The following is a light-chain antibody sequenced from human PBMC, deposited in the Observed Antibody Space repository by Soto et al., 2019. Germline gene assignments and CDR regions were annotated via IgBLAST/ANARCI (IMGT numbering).Light chain of an antibody. CDR2: KAS. Sequence: DIPITQSHSTLSASVGDIVTIIVRASQSINSWLAWYQQKPGKAPKLLIYKASSLESGVPSRFSGSGSGTEFTLTISSLQSDDFATYYCQQYNTYPVTVGGGTKVDIK. J-gene: IGKJ4*01. V-gene: IGKV1-5*03. CDR1: QSINSW. CDR3: QQYNTYPVT.